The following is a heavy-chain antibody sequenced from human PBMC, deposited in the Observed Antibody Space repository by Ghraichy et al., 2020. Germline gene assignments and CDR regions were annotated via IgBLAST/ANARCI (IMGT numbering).Heavy chain of an antibody. CDR3: ASGIAAAGRNHRNWDWFDP. V-gene: IGHV1-2*06. Sequence: ASVKVSCKASGYTFTGYYMHWVRQAPGQGLEWMGRINPNSGGTNYAQKFQGRVTMTRDTSISTAYMELSRLRSDDTAVYYCASGIAAAGRNHRNWDWFDPWGQGTLVTVSS. CDR1: GYTFTGYY. CDR2: INPNSGGT. D-gene: IGHD6-13*01. J-gene: IGHJ5*02.